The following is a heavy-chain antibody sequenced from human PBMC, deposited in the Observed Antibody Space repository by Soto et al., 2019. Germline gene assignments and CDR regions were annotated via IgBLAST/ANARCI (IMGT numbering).Heavy chain of an antibody. J-gene: IGHJ4*02. V-gene: IGHV3-21*01. Sequence: GGSLRLSCAASGFTFSSYSMNWVRQAPGKGLEWVSSISSSSSYIYYADSVKGRFTISRDNAKNSLYLQMNSLRAEDTAVYYCARDFSYSGYDDDWGQGTLVTVSS. D-gene: IGHD5-12*01. CDR1: GFTFSSYS. CDR3: ARDFSYSGYDDD. CDR2: ISSSSSYI.